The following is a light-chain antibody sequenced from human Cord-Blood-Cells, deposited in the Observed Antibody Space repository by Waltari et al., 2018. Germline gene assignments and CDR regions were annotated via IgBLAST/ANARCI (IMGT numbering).Light chain of an antibody. CDR1: SSDVGGYNY. CDR3: SSYTSSSTLV. J-gene: IGLJ1*01. Sequence: QSALTQPASVSGSPGQSITISCTGTSSDVGGYNYVSWYQQHQGKAPKLMIYDVSNRPSGVSNRFSVSKSGNTASLTISGLQAEDEADYYCSSYTSSSTLVFGTGTKVTVL. CDR2: DVS. V-gene: IGLV2-14*01.